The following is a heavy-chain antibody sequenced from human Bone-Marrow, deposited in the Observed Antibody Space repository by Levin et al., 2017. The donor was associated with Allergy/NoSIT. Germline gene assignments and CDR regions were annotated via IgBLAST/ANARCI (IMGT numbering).Heavy chain of an antibody. Sequence: GASVKVSCKTYGYTFTDYYVHWLRQAPGQGLEWMGWINPNTGDTNFPQKFQNRVTMTRDTSISTAYIEVNRLTSDDTAVFYCALGYNFGSYRVDYWGHGTLVTVSS. J-gene: IGHJ4*03. CDR2: INPNTGDT. CDR3: ALGYNFGSYRVDY. D-gene: IGHD5-24*01. V-gene: IGHV1-2*02. CDR1: GYTFTDYY.